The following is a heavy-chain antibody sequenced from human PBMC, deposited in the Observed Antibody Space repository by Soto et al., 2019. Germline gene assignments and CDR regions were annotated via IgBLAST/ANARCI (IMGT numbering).Heavy chain of an antibody. J-gene: IGHJ3*02. V-gene: IGHV3-23*01. D-gene: IGHD3-10*01. CDR2: AGGGDDT. Sequence: GHLLESGGGLVQPGGSLRLSCAASGFTFSNFAMTWVRQAPGKGLEWVSSAGGGDDTYYADSVKGRFIISRDNSKSTLSLRLNGLRAEDTAVYYCVKDRMSYNSVWDPFDIWGQGTMVTVSP. CDR3: VKDRMSYNSVWDPFDI. CDR1: GFTFSNFA.